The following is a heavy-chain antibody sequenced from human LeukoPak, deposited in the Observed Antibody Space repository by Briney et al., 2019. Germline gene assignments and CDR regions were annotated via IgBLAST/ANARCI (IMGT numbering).Heavy chain of an antibody. V-gene: IGHV3-30*18. D-gene: IGHD2-2*01. CDR3: AKDTSWVPAAITGYYYYGMDV. CDR2: ISYDGSNK. CDR1: GFTFSSYG. Sequence: PGGSLRLSCAASGFTFSSYGMHWVRQAPGKGLEWVAVISYDGSNKYYADSVKGRFTISRDNSKNTLYLQMNSLRAEDTAVYYCAKDTSWVPAAITGYYYYGMDVWGQGTTVTVSS. J-gene: IGHJ6*02.